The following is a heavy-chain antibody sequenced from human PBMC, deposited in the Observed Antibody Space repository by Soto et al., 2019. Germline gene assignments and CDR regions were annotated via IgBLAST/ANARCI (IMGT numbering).Heavy chain of an antibody. CDR2: ISTHTGNT. Sequence: QVQLVQSGAEVKKPGASVRVSCKASGYTFDSYGLNWVRQAPGQGLEWMGWISTHTGNTDYPQRFQGRVTMTTDKSTSTAFLDLRSLTYDDTAVYYCVRDVSVSSGSFGGYWGQGTLVSVSS. CDR3: VRDVSVSSGSFGGY. D-gene: IGHD3-10*01. V-gene: IGHV1-18*01. CDR1: GYTFDSYG. J-gene: IGHJ4*02.